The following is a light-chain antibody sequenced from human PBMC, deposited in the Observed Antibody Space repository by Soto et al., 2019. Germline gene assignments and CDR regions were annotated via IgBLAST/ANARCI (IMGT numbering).Light chain of an antibody. J-gene: IGKJ1*01. CDR3: QQYNSHPKT. CDR2: DAS. CDR1: QRISTW. Sequence: IQMTQSPSTLSASVGDGVAITCRASQRISTWLAWYQQKPGKAPKLLISDASSLETGVPSRFSGSGSGAEFTLTISSLQPDDSATYYCQQYNSHPKTFGQGTKVDIK. V-gene: IGKV1-5*01.